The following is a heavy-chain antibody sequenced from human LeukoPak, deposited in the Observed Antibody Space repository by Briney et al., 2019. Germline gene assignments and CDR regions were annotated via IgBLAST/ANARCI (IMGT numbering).Heavy chain of an antibody. CDR3: ARDVRHRYCSSTSCYRGWFDP. V-gene: IGHV4-39*02. Sequence: SETLSLTCTVSGVSISSSNSYWGWIRQPPGKGLEWIGSIYYSGNTYYNASLKSQVSISIDTSKNQFSLRLTSVTAADTAVYYCARDVRHRYCSSTSCYRGWFDPWGRGTLVTVSS. CDR1: GVSISSSNSY. D-gene: IGHD2-2*01. J-gene: IGHJ5*02. CDR2: IYYSGNT.